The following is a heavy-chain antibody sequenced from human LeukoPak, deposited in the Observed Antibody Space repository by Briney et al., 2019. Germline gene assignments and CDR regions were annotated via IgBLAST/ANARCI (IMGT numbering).Heavy chain of an antibody. CDR1: GYTFTSYY. J-gene: IGHJ4*02. CDR3: ARSWRFCSGGSCYPIDY. Sequence: ASVKVSCKASGYTFTSYYMHWVRQAPGQGLEWMGWINPNSGGTNYAQKFQGRVTMTRDTSISTAYMELSRLRSDDTAVYYCARSWRFCSGGSCYPIDYWGQGTLVTVSS. CDR2: INPNSGGT. V-gene: IGHV1-2*02. D-gene: IGHD2-15*01.